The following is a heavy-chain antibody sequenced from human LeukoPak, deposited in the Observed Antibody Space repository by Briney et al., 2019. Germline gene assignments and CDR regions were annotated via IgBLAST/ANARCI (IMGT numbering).Heavy chain of an antibody. CDR1: GYTFTSYY. CDR3: ASSLVGGRGCPFCYMDV. V-gene: IGHV1-46*01. Sequence: ASVKVSCKASGYTFTSYYMHWVRQAPGQGLEWMGIINPSGGSTSYAQKFQGRVTMTRDTSTSTVYMELSSLRSEDTAVYYCASSLVGGRGCPFCYMDVWGKGTTVTVSS. CDR2: INPSGGST. D-gene: IGHD6-19*01. J-gene: IGHJ6*03.